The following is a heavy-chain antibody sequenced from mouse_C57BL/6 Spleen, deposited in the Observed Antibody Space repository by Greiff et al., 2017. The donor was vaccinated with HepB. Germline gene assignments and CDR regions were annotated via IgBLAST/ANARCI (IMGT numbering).Heavy chain of an antibody. D-gene: IGHD6-1*01. Sequence: DVKLVESGGDLVKPGGSLKLSCAASGFTFSSYGMSWVRQTPDKRLEWVATISSGGSYTYYPDSVKGRFTISRDNAKNTLYLQMSILKSEDTAMDYCARQTLDYWGQGTTLTVSS. CDR3: ARQTLDY. CDR1: GFTFSSYG. CDR2: ISSGGSYT. V-gene: IGHV5-6*02. J-gene: IGHJ2*01.